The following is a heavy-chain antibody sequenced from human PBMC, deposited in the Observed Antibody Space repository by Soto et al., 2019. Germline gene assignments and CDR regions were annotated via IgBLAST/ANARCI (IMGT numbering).Heavy chain of an antibody. V-gene: IGHV1-18*01. D-gene: IGHD3-16*01. CDR2: ISPYTGNT. J-gene: IGHJ6*02. CDR3: VMVDNYVTPTPQDV. Sequence: QVQLVQSGDEVKKPGASVKVSCKASGYIFVNYGIAWVRQAPGQGLEWMGWISPYTGNTHSATKVQGRLTMTTDTSTSTANMDLGSLTSDDTAVYYCVMVDNYVTPTPQDVWGQGTPVTVSS. CDR1: GYIFVNYG.